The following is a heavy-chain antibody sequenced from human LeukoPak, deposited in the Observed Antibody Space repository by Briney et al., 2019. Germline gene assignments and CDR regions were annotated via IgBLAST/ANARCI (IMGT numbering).Heavy chain of an antibody. CDR3: ARHRKSARNYLYYYMDV. D-gene: IGHD6-6*01. J-gene: IGHJ6*03. V-gene: IGHV4-4*02. CDR1: GGSISSSNW. Sequence: SETLSLTCAVSGGSISSSNWWSWVRQPPGKGLEWIGEIYHSGSTNYNPSLKSRVTISVDKSKNQFSLKLSSVTAADTAVYYCARHRKSARNYLYYYMDVWGKGTTVTVSS. CDR2: IYHSGST.